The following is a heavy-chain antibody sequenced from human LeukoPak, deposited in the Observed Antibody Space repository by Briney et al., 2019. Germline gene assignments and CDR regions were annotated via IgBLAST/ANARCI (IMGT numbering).Heavy chain of an antibody. Sequence: ASVTVSCKVSGYTLSKLSIHWMRQAPGKGLEWMGGFDPKSGETIYAQKFQGRVTMTEDISTDTAYMELNNLRTEDTAVYYCARDDYGDSPILALWFQHWGQGTLVTVSS. D-gene: IGHD4-17*01. CDR1: GYTLSKLS. V-gene: IGHV1-24*01. CDR3: ARDDYGDSPILALWFQH. J-gene: IGHJ1*01. CDR2: FDPKSGET.